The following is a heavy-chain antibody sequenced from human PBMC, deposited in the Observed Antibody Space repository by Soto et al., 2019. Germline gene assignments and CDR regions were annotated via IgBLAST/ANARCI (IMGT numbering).Heavy chain of an antibody. CDR3: AKVTKRAAAGRYEYYKYGMDV. J-gene: IGHJ6*02. D-gene: IGHD6-13*01. CDR2: ISGSGGSS. V-gene: IGHV3-23*01. CDR1: VFAFSTYA. Sequence: HPWWSLRLSCSAAVFAFSTYAMTWFRQAPGKGLEWVSVISGSGGSSYYAASVKGRFTISRDNSKNTLFLQMNGLRAEDTAVYYCAKVTKRAAAGRYEYYKYGMDVWGQGTTVTVSS.